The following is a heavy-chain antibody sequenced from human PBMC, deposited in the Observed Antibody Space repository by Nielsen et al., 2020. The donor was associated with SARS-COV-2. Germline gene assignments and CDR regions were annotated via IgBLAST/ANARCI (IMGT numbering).Heavy chain of an antibody. CDR1: GFTFSSYW. J-gene: IGHJ6*02. CDR3: ARDSGDTAMNYYYYYGMDV. CDR2: IKQDGSEK. V-gene: IGHV3-7*01. Sequence: GESLKISCAASGFTFSSYWMSWVRQAPGKGLKWVANIKQDGSEKYYVDSVKGRFTISRDNAKNSLYLQMNSLRAEDTAVYYCARDSGDTAMNYYYYYGMDVWGQGTTVTVSS. D-gene: IGHD5-18*01.